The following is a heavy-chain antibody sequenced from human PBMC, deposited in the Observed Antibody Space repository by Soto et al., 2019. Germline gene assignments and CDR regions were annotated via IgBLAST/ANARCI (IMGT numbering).Heavy chain of an antibody. Sequence: GGSLRLSCAASGFTFSSYGMHWVRQAPGKGLEWVAVIWYDGSNKYYADSVKGRFTISRDNSKNTLYLQMNSLRAEDTAVYYWSIGHILTGYYAYYYYGMDVWGQGTTVTVSS. V-gene: IGHV3-33*01. D-gene: IGHD3-9*01. J-gene: IGHJ6*02. CDR3: SIGHILTGYYAYYYYGMDV. CDR2: IWYDGSNK. CDR1: GFTFSSYG.